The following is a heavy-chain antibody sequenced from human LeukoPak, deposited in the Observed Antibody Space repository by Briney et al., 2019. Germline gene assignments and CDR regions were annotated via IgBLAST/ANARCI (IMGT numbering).Heavy chain of an antibody. D-gene: IGHD3-22*01. CDR2: FDPEDGET. J-gene: IGHJ4*02. V-gene: IGHV1-24*01. Sequence: ASVKVSCKVSGYTLNELSMHWVRQAPGKGLEWMGGFDPEDGETIYAQKFQGRVTMTEDTSTDTAYMELSSLRSEDTAVYYCTTKYYYDSSDYYVIDYWGQGTLVIVSS. CDR1: GYTLNELS. CDR3: TTKYYYDSSDYYVIDY.